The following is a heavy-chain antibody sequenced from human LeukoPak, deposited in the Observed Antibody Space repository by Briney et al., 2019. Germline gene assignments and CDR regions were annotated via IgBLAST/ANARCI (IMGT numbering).Heavy chain of an antibody. D-gene: IGHD3-22*01. Sequence: GGSLRLSCAASGFTFSSYAMSWVRQAPGKGLEWVSAISGSGGSTYYADSVKGRFTISRDNSKNTLYLQMNSLRAEDTAVYYCAKVDYYDSSGYLAHWGQGTLVTVSS. CDR1: GFTFSSYA. V-gene: IGHV3-23*01. CDR3: AKVDYYDSSGYLAH. J-gene: IGHJ5*02. CDR2: ISGSGGST.